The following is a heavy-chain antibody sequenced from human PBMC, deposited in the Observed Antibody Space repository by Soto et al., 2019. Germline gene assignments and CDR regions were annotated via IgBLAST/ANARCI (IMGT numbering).Heavy chain of an antibody. CDR1: GYTFTGYY. V-gene: IGHV1-2*04. Sequence: ASVKVSCKASGYTFTGYYMHWVRQAPGQGLEWMGWINPNSGGTNYAQKFQGWVTMTRDTSISTAYMELSRLRSDDTAVYYCARDLLGHCSGGSCYSSLGGAFDIWGQGTMVTVSS. CDR3: ARDLLGHCSGGSCYSSLGGAFDI. CDR2: INPNSGGT. D-gene: IGHD2-15*01. J-gene: IGHJ3*02.